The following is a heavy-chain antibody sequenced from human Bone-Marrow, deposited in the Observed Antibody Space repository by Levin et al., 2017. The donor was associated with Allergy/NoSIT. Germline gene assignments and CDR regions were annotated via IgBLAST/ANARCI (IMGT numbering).Heavy chain of an antibody. CDR2: ISGTSSVI. CDR3: ATSPLRFPPHYCFDY. J-gene: IGHJ4*02. Sequence: PGGSLRLSCAASGFPFSSQTMTWVRQAPGKGLEWVASISGTSSVIYYSDSLKGRFTVSRDSTKNSMYLQTDSLRTEDTAVYYCATSPLRFPPHYCFDYWGQGALVTVSS. D-gene: IGHD5-12*01. V-gene: IGHV3-21*01. CDR1: GFPFSSQT.